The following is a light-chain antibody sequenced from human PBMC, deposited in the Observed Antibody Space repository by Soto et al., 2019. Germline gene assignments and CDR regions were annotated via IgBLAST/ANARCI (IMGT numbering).Light chain of an antibody. CDR2: GAS. CDR1: QSISIH. CDR3: QQYDSWPSWT. J-gene: IGKJ1*01. V-gene: IGKV3-15*01. Sequence: EIVMTQSPATLSVSPGERATLSCRASQSISIHLAWYQQQPGQGPRLLIYGASTRDTCTPARFSGSGSGTEFTLTISSLQSEDFAVYYCQQYDSWPSWTFGQGTKVEIK.